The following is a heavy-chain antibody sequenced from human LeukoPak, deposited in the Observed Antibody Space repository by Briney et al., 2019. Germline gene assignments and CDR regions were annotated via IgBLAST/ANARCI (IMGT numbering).Heavy chain of an antibody. Sequence: SETLSLTCNVSGGSISSYYWSWIRQPPGKGLEWIGYIYYSGSTNYNPSLKSRVTISVDTPKNQFSLKLSSVTAADTAVYYCASHSSSSWYSTAFDIWGQGTMVTVSS. CDR3: ASHSSSSWYSTAFDI. V-gene: IGHV4-59*01. D-gene: IGHD6-13*01. CDR2: IYYSGST. CDR1: GGSISSYY. J-gene: IGHJ3*02.